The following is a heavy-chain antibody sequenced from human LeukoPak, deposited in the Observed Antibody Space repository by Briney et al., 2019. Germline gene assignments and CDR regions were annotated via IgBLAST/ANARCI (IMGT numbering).Heavy chain of an antibody. CDR3: ARGPAMTTVSYFDY. V-gene: IGHV4-34*01. CDR2: INHSGST. J-gene: IGHJ4*02. CDR1: GGSFSGYY. Sequence: SETLSLTCAVYGGSFSGYYWSWIRQPPGKGLEWIGEINHSGSTNYNPSLKSRVTISADTSKNQFSLKLSSVTVADTAVYYCARGPAMTTVSYFDYWGQGTLVTVSS. D-gene: IGHD4-11*01.